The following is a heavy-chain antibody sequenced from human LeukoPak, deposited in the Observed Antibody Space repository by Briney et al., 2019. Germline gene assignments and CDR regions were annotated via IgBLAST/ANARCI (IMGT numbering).Heavy chain of an antibody. CDR3: AIGYYVSGSPEYFQE. CDR1: GFTFSDYY. V-gene: IGHV3-11*04. J-gene: IGHJ1*01. CDR2: ISTSGNTI. Sequence: GGSLRLSCAASGFTFSDYYMSWIRQAPGKGLEWVSYISTSGNTIYYADSVKGRFTISRDNAKNSLYLQMNSLRAEDTAVYYCAIGYYVSGSPEYFQEWGQGNLVNVSS. D-gene: IGHD3-10*01.